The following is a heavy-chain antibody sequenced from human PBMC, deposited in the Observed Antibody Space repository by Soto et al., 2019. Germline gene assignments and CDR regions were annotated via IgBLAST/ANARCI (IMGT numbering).Heavy chain of an antibody. CDR1: GYSFTSYW. Sequence: GESLKISCKGSGYSFTSYWISWVRQMPGKGLEWRGRIDPSESYTNYSPSFQGHVTISADKSISTAYLQWSSLKASDTAMYYCSRQAAVDTAMAESGNYYYGMDVWGQGTTVTVSS. D-gene: IGHD5-18*01. V-gene: IGHV5-10-1*01. CDR2: IDPSESYT. CDR3: SRQAAVDTAMAESGNYYYGMDV. J-gene: IGHJ6*02.